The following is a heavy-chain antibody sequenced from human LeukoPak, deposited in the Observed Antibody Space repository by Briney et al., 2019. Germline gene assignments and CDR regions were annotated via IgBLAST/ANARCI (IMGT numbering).Heavy chain of an antibody. D-gene: IGHD1-14*01. CDR2: FDPEDGET. Sequence: GASVKVSCKVFGYTLTELSMHWVRQAPGKGLEWMGRFDPEDGETIYAQKFQGRVTITTDESTSTAYMELSSLRSEDTAVYYCARARQEPNWFDPWGQGTLVTVSS. CDR3: ARARQEPNWFDP. V-gene: IGHV1-24*01. CDR1: GYTLTELS. J-gene: IGHJ5*02.